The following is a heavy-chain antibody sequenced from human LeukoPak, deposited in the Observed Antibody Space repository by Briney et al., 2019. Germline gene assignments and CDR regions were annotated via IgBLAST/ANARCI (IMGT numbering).Heavy chain of an antibody. CDR2: INPSGGST. D-gene: IGHD6-13*01. J-gene: IGHJ4*02. Sequence: ASVKVSCKASGYTFTSYYMHWVRQAPGQGLEWMGIINPSGGSTSYAQKFQGRVTMTRDTSTSTVYMELSSLRSEDTAVYYCARDRDRYSSSWYVGYYLDYWGQGTLVTVSS. CDR1: GYTFTSYY. V-gene: IGHV1-46*01. CDR3: ARDRDRYSSSWYVGYYLDY.